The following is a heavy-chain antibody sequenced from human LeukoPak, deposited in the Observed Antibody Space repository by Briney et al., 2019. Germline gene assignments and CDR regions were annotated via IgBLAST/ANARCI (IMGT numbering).Heavy chain of an antibody. V-gene: IGHV4-59*01. Sequence: SETLSLTCTVSGGSISSYYWSWIRQPPGKGLEWIGYIYYSGSTNYNPSLKSRVTISVDTSKNQFSLKLSSVTAADTAVYYCARDKSGTFDYWGQGTLVTVSS. CDR1: GGSISSYY. CDR2: IYYSGST. D-gene: IGHD6-13*01. CDR3: ARDKSGTFDY. J-gene: IGHJ4*02.